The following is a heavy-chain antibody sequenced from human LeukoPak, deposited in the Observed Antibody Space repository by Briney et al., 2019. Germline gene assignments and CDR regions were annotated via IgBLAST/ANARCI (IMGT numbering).Heavy chain of an antibody. Sequence: SETLSLTCTVSGGSISSYYWSWIRQPPGKGLEWIGYIYTSGSTNYNPSLKSRVTLSVDTSKNQFSLKLSSVTAADTAVYFCASSVASIGWYSFDYWGPGTMVTVSS. V-gene: IGHV4-4*09. J-gene: IGHJ4*02. D-gene: IGHD5-12*01. CDR2: IYTSGST. CDR1: GGSISSYY. CDR3: ASSVASIGWYSFDY.